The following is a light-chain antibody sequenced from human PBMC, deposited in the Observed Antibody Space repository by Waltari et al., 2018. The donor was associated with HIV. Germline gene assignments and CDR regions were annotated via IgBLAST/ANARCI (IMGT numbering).Light chain of an antibody. V-gene: IGLV2-23*01. CDR1: SSYVGPYSL. Sequence: QSALTQPASVSGSPGQSITIPCTGTSSYVGPYSLLSWYQHHPGKAPKLMIYEGNKRPSGVSNRFSGSKSGNTASLTISGLQAEDEADYYCSSYTSFSTVLFGGGTKLTVL. CDR2: EGN. J-gene: IGLJ2*01. CDR3: SSYTSFSTVL.